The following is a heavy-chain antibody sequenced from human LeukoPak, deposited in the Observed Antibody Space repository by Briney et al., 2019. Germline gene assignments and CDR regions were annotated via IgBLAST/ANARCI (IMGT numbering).Heavy chain of an antibody. V-gene: IGHV1-2*04. D-gene: IGHD2-2*01. J-gene: IGHJ4*02. Sequence: GASVKVSCKASGYTFTGYYMHWVRQAPGQGLEWMGWINPNSGGTNYAQKFQGWVTMTRDTSISTAYMELSRLRSDDTAVYYCARGGDIVVVPAAILLDYWGQGTLVTVSS. CDR2: INPNSGGT. CDR1: GYTFTGYY. CDR3: ARGGDIVVVPAAILLDY.